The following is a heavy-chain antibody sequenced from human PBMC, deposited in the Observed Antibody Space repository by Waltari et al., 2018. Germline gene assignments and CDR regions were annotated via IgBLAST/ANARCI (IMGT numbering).Heavy chain of an antibody. V-gene: IGHV1-46*01. CDR1: GYTFTSYY. CDR3: ARFIWDYYYGMDV. Sequence: QVQLVQSGAEVKKPGASVKVSCKASGYTFTSYYMPWVRQAPGQGLEWMGIINPSGGSTSYAQKFQGRVTMTRDTSTSTVYMELSSLRSEDTAVYYCARFIWDYYYGMDVWGQGTTVTVSS. J-gene: IGHJ6*02. CDR2: INPSGGST. D-gene: IGHD3-10*01.